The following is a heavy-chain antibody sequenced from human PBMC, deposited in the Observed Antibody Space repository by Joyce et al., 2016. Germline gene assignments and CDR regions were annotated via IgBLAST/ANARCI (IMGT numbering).Heavy chain of an antibody. CDR1: GYTFTTYY. Sequence: QAQRGQSGAGVKKTGASEKVSCEASGYTFTTYYIHWVRQAPGQGLEWMGWMDPNSGGTDFAQKFQGRVTMTRDTSSSTAYLQLSRLTSDDTAVYYCARGLLDYGLFDYWGQGALVTVSS. V-gene: IGHV1-2*02. J-gene: IGHJ4*02. CDR2: MDPNSGGT. D-gene: IGHD4-17*01. CDR3: ARGLLDYGLFDY.